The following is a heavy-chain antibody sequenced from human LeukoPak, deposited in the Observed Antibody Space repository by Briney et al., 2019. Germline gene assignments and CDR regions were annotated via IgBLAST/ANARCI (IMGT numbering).Heavy chain of an antibody. Sequence: GGSLRLSCAASGFTFSNYAMSWVRQAPGKGLEWVSTISGSDGSTYYADSVKGRFTISRDNSKNTLYLQMNSLRAEDTAVYYCAKDRGWRKSGLAGVDYWGQGTLVTVSS. CDR2: ISGSDGST. CDR1: GFTFSNYA. CDR3: AKDRGWRKSGLAGVDY. V-gene: IGHV3-23*01. J-gene: IGHJ4*02. D-gene: IGHD3-3*02.